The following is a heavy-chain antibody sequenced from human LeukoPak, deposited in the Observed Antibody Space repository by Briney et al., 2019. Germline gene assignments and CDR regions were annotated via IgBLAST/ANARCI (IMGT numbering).Heavy chain of an antibody. CDR3: ARHSGSYFLRYLLETDY. D-gene: IGHD1-26*01. CDR1: GFTFSSYW. J-gene: IGHJ4*02. Sequence: GGSLRLSCAASGFTFSSYWMSWVRQAPGKGLEWVANIKQDGSEKYYVDSVKGRFTISRDNAKNSLYLQMNSLRAEDTAVYYCARHSGSYFLRYLLETDYWGQGTLVTVSS. V-gene: IGHV3-7*01. CDR2: IKQDGSEK.